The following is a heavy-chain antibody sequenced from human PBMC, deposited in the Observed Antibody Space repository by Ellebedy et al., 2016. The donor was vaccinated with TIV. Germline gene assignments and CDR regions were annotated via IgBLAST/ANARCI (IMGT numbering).Heavy chain of an antibody. CDR3: ARVAGRYWFDP. CDR2: ISVYNGNT. D-gene: IGHD3-9*01. Sequence: AASVKVSCKASGYTFTSYGISWVRQAPGQGLEWMGWISVYNGNTNYAQKLQGRVTMTTDTSTSTAYLELRSLRSDDTAVYYCARVAGRYWFDPWGQGALVTVSS. V-gene: IGHV1-18*01. J-gene: IGHJ5*02. CDR1: GYTFTSYG.